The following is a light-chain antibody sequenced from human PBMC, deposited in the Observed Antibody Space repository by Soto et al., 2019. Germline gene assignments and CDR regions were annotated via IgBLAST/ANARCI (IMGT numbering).Light chain of an antibody. CDR2: EVS. J-gene: IGLJ1*01. V-gene: IGLV2-8*01. Sequence: QSALTQPPSASGSPGQSVTISCTGTITNIGTYNYVSWYQQHPGKAPKLIIYEVSERPSGVPDRFSGSKSGNTASLTVSGLQAGDEADYYCSSYKSSSTPNYVFGTGTKLTVL. CDR3: SSYKSSSTPNYV. CDR1: ITNIGTYNY.